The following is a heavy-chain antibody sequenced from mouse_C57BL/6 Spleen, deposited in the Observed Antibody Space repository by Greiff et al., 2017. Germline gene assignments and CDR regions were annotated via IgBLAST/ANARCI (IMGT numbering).Heavy chain of an antibody. J-gene: IGHJ1*03. CDR2: IDPETGGT. CDR1: GYTFTDYE. D-gene: IGHD1-1*01. CDR3: TRTVVATSWYFDV. Sequence: QVQLQQSGAELVRPGASVTLSCKASGYTFTDYEMHWVKQTPVHGLEWIGAIDPETGGTAYNQKFKGKAILTADKSSSTAYMELRSLTSEDSAVYYCTRTVVATSWYFDVWGTGTTVTVSS. V-gene: IGHV1-15*01.